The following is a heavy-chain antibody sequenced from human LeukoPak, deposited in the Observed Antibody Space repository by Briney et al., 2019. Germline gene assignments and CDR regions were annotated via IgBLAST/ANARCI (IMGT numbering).Heavy chain of an antibody. V-gene: IGHV3-33*03. D-gene: IGHD6-13*01. J-gene: IGHJ4*02. CDR2: IWYDGSNK. CDR3: ASMRSSSWYYFDY. Sequence: PGGSLRLSCAASGFTFSSYGMHWVRQAPGKGLEWVAVIWYDGSNKYYADSVKGRFTISRDNAKNSLYLQMNSLRAEDTAVYYCASMRSSSWYYFDYWGQGTLVTVSS. CDR1: GFTFSSYG.